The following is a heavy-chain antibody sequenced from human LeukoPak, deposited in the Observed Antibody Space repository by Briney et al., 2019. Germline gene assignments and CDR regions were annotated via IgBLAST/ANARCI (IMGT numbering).Heavy chain of an antibody. Sequence: SETLSLTCAVYGGSFSGYYWSWIRQPPGKGLEWIGEINHSGSTNYNPSLKSRVTISVDTSKNQFSLKLSSVTAADTAVYYCARVSAAVDYWGQGTLVTVSS. CDR3: ARVSAAVDY. CDR2: INHSGST. CDR1: GGSFSGYY. V-gene: IGHV4-34*01. D-gene: IGHD6-13*01. J-gene: IGHJ4*02.